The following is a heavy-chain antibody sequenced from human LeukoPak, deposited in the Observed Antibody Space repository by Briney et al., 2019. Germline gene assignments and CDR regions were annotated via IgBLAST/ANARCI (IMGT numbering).Heavy chain of an antibody. V-gene: IGHV1-69*04. CDR2: IIPILGIA. J-gene: IGHJ4*02. D-gene: IGHD3-22*01. CDR3: ARGPLDYYDSSGYYPYGNYFDY. Sequence: VASVKVSCKASGGTFSSYAISWVRQAPGQGLEWMGRIIPILGIANYAQKFQGRVTITADKSTSTAYMELSSLRSEDTAVYYCARGPLDYYDSSGYYPYGNYFDYWGQGTLVTVSS. CDR1: GGTFSSYA.